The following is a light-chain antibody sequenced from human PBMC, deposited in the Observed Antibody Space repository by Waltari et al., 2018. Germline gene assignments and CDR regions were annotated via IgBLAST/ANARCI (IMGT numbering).Light chain of an antibody. V-gene: IGLV2-23*02. CDR1: SSDVGTYNL. J-gene: IGLJ3*02. Sequence: QSALTQPASVSGSPGQSLTISCTGTSSDVGTYNLVSWYQQYPGKAPKLMIYEVTKRPSGVSNRFSGSKSGNTASLTISGLQAEDEGDYYCCSYAGSGTGVFGGGTKVTVL. CDR2: EVT. CDR3: CSYAGSGTGV.